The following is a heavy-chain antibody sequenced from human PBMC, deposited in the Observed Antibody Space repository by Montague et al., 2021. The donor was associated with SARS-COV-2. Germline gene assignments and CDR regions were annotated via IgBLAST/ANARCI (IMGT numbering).Heavy chain of an antibody. J-gene: IGHJ4*02. CDR2: TYFTSKWSS. CDR1: GDSVSSTSAA. V-gene: IGHV6-1*01. D-gene: IGHD2-2*01. Sequence: SAISGDSVSSTSAAWKWIRQSPSRGLEWLGRTYFTSKWSSEYALSVKSRLIISPDTSKNQFSLRLMSVTPDDTAVYYCARAYCSSTSCYPIDYWSQGTLVTVSS. CDR3: ARAYCSSTSCYPIDY.